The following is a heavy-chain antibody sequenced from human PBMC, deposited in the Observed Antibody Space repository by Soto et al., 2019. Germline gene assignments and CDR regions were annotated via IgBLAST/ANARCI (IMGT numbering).Heavy chain of an antibody. D-gene: IGHD3-22*01. CDR3: ARSYYDSSGYYEIDY. J-gene: IGHJ4*02. Sequence: GASVKVSCKASGYTFTSYAMHWVRQAPGQRLEWMGWINAGNGNTKYSQKFQGRVTITRDTSASTAYMELSSLRSEDTAVYYCARSYYDSSGYYEIDYWGQGALVTVSS. CDR1: GYTFTSYA. CDR2: INAGNGNT. V-gene: IGHV1-3*01.